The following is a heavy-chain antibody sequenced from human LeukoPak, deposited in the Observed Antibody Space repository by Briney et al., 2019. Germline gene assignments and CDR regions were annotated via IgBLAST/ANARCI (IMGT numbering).Heavy chain of an antibody. CDR3: ARDSYCSGGSCYLDY. CDR1: GFTFSSYS. Sequence: GGSLRLSCAASGFTFSSYSMNWVRQAPGKGLEWVSYISSSSSYIYYADSVKGRFTISRDNAKNSLYLQMNSLRAEDTAVYYCARDSYCSGGSCYLDYWGQGTLVTVSS. V-gene: IGHV3-21*01. D-gene: IGHD2-15*01. CDR2: ISSSSSYI. J-gene: IGHJ4*02.